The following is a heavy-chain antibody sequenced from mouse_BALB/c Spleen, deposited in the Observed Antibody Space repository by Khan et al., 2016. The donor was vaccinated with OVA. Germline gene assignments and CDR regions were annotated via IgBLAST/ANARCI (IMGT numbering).Heavy chain of an antibody. Sequence: EVELVESGGGFMQPGGSLKLSCATSGFTFTDYYMYWVRQTPERRLEWVAYISNHGTTPYYPDTVRGRFTISRDNAKNTLYLQMSRLKYEDTAMYYWAREGDGCGLAYGRQGTLVTVSA. J-gene: IGHJ3*01. CDR3: AREGDGCGLAY. D-gene: IGHD2-3*01. V-gene: IGHV5-12*02. CDR1: GFTFTDYY. CDR2: ISNHGTTP.